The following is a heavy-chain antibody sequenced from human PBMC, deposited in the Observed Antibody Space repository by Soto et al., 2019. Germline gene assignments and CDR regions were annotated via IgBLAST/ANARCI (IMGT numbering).Heavy chain of an antibody. J-gene: IGHJ3*02. Sequence: ASVKVSCKASGYTFTGYYMHWGRQAPGQGLEWMGWINPNSGGTNYAQKFQGRVTMTRDTSISTAYMELSRLRSDDTAVYCCARLPEYDAFDIWGQGTMVTVSS. D-gene: IGHD3-10*01. CDR1: GYTFTGYY. V-gene: IGHV1-2*02. CDR2: INPNSGGT. CDR3: ARLPEYDAFDI.